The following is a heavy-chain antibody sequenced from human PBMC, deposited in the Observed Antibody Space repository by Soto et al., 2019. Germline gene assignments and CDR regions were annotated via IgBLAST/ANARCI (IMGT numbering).Heavy chain of an antibody. Sequence: SVKVSCKASGCTFSSYAISWVRQARGQGREWMGGIIPIFGTANYAQKFQGRVTITADKSTSTAYMELSSLRSEDTAVYYCASVEGGGLWRPVDTAIALYGMEVWGQGTTVTVSS. D-gene: IGHD5-18*01. CDR2: IIPIFGTA. CDR1: GCTFSSYA. CDR3: ASVEGGGLWRPVDTAIALYGMEV. J-gene: IGHJ6*02. V-gene: IGHV1-69*06.